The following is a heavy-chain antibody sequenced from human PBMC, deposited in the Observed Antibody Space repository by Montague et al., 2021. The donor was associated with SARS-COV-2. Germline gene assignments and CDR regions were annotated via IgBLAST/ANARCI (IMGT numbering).Heavy chain of an antibody. CDR2: IYYSGST. V-gene: IGHV4-61*08. J-gene: IGHJ4*02. D-gene: IGHD6-13*01. CDR1: GGSVSSGGYY. Sequence: SETLSLTCTVSGGSVSSGGYYWSWIRQPPGKGLEWIGYIYYSGSTNYNPSLKSRVTIALDTSKNQFSLTLTSVTAAATAVYDCARVSLAAGATRRDDWGQGTLVTVSS. CDR3: ARVSLAAGATRRDD.